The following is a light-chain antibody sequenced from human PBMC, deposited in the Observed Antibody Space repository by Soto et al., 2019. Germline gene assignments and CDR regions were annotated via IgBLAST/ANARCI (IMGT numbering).Light chain of an antibody. J-gene: IGKJ1*01. V-gene: IGKV1-5*03. Sequence: DIQMTQAPSTLSAAVGDSVSINCRSSQSISAWFAWYQQKPGKAPRLLIYKASTFEIGVPSRFSGSGSGTEFTLTISSLQPDAVAIYYCQQYNDYSCTLGQGTKVDIK. CDR1: QSISAW. CDR3: QQYNDYSCT. CDR2: KAS.